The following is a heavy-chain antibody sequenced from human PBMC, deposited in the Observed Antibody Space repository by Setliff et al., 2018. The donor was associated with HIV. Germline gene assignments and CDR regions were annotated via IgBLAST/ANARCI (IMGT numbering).Heavy chain of an antibody. V-gene: IGHV3-7*03. CDR2: IDEDGNEK. J-gene: IGHJ5*02. D-gene: IGHD2-2*01. Sequence: PGGSLRLSCAASGFAFSGFWMSWARQAPGKGLEWVANIDEDGNEKYYVGSVKGRFTISRDNAKNSLFLHMNSLRADDTAVYYCAALSLRTNSVYGIISTRFDPWGQGTLVTV. CDR1: GFAFSGFW. CDR3: AALSLRTNSVYGIISTRFDP.